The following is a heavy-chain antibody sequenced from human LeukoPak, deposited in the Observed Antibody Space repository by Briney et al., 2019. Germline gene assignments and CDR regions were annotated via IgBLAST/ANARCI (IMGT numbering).Heavy chain of an antibody. Sequence: GGSLRLSCAASGFTLSNAWMSWVRQAPGKGLEWVGRIKSKTDGGTTDYAAPVKGRFTISRDDSKNTLYLQMNSLKTEDTAVYYCTTVGDHYYYYGMDVWGQGTTVTVSS. V-gene: IGHV3-15*01. J-gene: IGHJ6*02. CDR2: IKSKTDGGTT. CDR1: GFTLSNAW. CDR3: TTVGDHYYYYGMDV.